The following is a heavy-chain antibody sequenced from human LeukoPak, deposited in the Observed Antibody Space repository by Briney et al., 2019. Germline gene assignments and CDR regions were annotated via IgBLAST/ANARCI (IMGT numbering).Heavy chain of an antibody. J-gene: IGHJ4*02. V-gene: IGHV4-39*01. CDR1: RGSISGSSYH. Sequence: SETLPLTCTVARGSISGSSYHWGWIRQPPGKGLEWIANMYYTGTTYYNPSLKSRVTISVDSSKNQFSLKLISVTAIDTAVYYCARGTYISTRWYYFDNWGQGALVTVSS. CDR2: MYYTGTT. D-gene: IGHD6-13*01. CDR3: ARGTYISTRWYYFDN.